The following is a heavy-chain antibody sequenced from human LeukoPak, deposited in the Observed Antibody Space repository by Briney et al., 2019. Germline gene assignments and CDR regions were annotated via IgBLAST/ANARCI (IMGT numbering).Heavy chain of an antibody. V-gene: IGHV4-34*01. D-gene: IGHD3/OR15-3a*01. CDR2: INDSGST. J-gene: IGHJ4*02. Sequence: PSETLSLTCAVYGGSFSAYYWSWIRQPPAKGLEWIGEINDSGSTNYNPSLKSRVTISVDTSKNQFSLKLSSVTAADAAVYYCARSIKKVGTPYYIDYWGQGTQVTVSS. CDR3: ARSIKKVGTPYYIDY. CDR1: GGSFSAYY.